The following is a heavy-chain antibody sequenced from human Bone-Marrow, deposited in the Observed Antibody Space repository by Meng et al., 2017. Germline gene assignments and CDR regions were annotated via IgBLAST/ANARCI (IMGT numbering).Heavy chain of an antibody. V-gene: IGHV3-21*01. J-gene: IGHJ4*02. CDR2: ISSSSSYI. Sequence: LSLTCAASGFTFSSYSMNWVRQAPGKGLEWVSSISSSSSYIYYADSVKGRFTISRDNAKNSLYLQMNSLRAEDTAVYYCARDTLLWFGELKDYYFDYWGQGTLVTVSS. CDR3: ARDTLLWFGELKDYYFDY. D-gene: IGHD3-10*01. CDR1: GFTFSSYS.